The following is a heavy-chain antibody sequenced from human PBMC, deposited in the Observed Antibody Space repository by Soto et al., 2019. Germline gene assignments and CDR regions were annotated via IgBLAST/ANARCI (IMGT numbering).Heavy chain of an antibody. Sequence: SSETLSLTCTVSGGSVSSGSYYWTWMRQPPGKGLEWIGYINYSGSTSYNPSLKGRVAISVDTSKKQFSLKVGSVTAADTAVYYCARDGDTSGYYYFDYWGQGTLVTVSS. CDR2: INYSGST. J-gene: IGHJ4*02. D-gene: IGHD3-22*01. V-gene: IGHV4-61*01. CDR3: ARDGDTSGYYYFDY. CDR1: GGSVSSGSYY.